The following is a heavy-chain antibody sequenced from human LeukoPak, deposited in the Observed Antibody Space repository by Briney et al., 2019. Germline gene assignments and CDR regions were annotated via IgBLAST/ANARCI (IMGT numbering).Heavy chain of an antibody. CDR1: GFTFSSYA. V-gene: IGHV3-23*01. CDR2: ISGSGGST. J-gene: IGHJ4*02. CDR3: AKKVGYCSGGSCYTGYFDY. D-gene: IGHD2-15*01. Sequence: PGGSLRLSCAASGFTFSSYAMSWVRQAPWKGLEWVSAISGSGGSTYYADSVKGRFTISRDNSKNTLYLQMNSLRAEDTAVYYCAKKVGYCSGGSCYTGYFDYWGQGTLVTVSS.